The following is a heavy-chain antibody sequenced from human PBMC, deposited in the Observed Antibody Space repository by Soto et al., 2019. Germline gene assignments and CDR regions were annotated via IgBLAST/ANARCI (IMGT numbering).Heavy chain of an antibody. J-gene: IGHJ4*02. CDR3: ERGLIAADDPPRENY. V-gene: IGHV1-8*01. CDR1: GYTFTSYD. CDR2: MNPNSGNT. Sequence: QVQLVQSGAEVKKPGASVKVSCKASGYTFTSYDINWVRQATGQGLEWMGWMNPNSGNTGYAQKFQGRVTMTRNTSISTAYMALSSLRSEDTAVYYCERGLIAADDPPRENYWGQGTLITVSS. D-gene: IGHD6-13*01.